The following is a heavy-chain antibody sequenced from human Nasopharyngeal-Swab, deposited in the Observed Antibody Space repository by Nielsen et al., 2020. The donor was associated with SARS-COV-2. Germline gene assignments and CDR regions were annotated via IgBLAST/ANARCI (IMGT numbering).Heavy chain of an antibody. CDR3: ARDVDSSGYYAWFDP. V-gene: IGHV1-46*01. J-gene: IGHJ5*02. Sequence: ASAKVSCKASGYTFTSHYIHRVRQAPGQGLEWMGIINPSGGSTSYAQKFQGRVTMTRDTSTSTVYMELSSLRSEDTAVYYCARDVDSSGYYAWFDPWGQGTLVTVSS. CDR1: GYTFTSHY. CDR2: INPSGGST. D-gene: IGHD3-22*01.